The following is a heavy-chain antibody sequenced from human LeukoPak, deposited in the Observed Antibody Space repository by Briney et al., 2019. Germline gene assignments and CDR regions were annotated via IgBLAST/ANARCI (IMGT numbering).Heavy chain of an antibody. CDR3: ARVDLYCSSTSCYSFDY. V-gene: IGHV5-51*01. CDR1: GYSFTSYR. J-gene: IGHJ4*02. Sequence: GESLKISCKGFGYSFTSYRIAWVRQMPGKGLEWMGIIYPGDSDTRYSPSFQGQVTISGDKSISTVYLQWSSLKASDTAMYYCARVDLYCSSTSCYSFDYWGQGTLVTVSS. CDR2: IYPGDSDT. D-gene: IGHD2-2*01.